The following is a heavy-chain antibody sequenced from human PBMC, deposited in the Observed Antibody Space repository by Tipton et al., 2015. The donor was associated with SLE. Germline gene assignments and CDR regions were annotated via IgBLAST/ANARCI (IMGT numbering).Heavy chain of an antibody. CDR3: ARVGDGGYEDWYFDL. CDR2: IWYDGSNK. CDR1: GFTFSSYG. D-gene: IGHD5-12*01. Sequence: SLRLSCAASGFTFSSYGMHWVRQAPGKGLEWVAVIWYDGSNKYYADSVKGRFTISRDNSKNTLYLQMNSLRAEDTAVYYCARVGDGGYEDWYFDLWGRGTLVTVSS. J-gene: IGHJ2*01. V-gene: IGHV3-33*01.